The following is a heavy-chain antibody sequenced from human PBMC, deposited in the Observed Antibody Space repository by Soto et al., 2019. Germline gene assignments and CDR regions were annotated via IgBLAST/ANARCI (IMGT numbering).Heavy chain of an antibody. CDR2: IDHSGNT. Sequence: NPSDTLSLTCAVKTESFSHYYWIWIRQPPGKVLEWIGEIDHSGNTNYSPSLKSRVAISVDTSKNQFSLKLNSVTAADTAVYYCGGRTSLASVQLFVGEISNHNCFDPWSQGTRVTVPS. V-gene: IGHV4-34*01. CDR3: GGRTSLASVQLFVGEISNHNCFDP. J-gene: IGHJ5*02. CDR1: TESFSHYY. D-gene: IGHD3-10*01.